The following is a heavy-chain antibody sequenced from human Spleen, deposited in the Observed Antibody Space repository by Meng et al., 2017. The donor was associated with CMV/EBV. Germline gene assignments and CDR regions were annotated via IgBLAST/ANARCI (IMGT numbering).Heavy chain of an antibody. Sequence: GESLKISCAASGFTFSDHYMDWVRQAPGKGLEWVANIKQDGSEKYYVDSVKGRFTISRDNAKNSLYLQMNTLRDEDTAFYYCARGISGSYYWGQGTLVTVSS. CDR2: IKQDGSEK. CDR3: ARGISGSYY. V-gene: IGHV3-7*01. CDR1: GFTFSDHY. D-gene: IGHD6-19*01. J-gene: IGHJ4*02.